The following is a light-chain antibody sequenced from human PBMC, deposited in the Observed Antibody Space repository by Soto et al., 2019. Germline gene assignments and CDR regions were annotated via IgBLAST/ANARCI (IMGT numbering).Light chain of an antibody. V-gene: IGLV2-8*01. CDR1: SSDVGGYNY. CDR2: EVS. Sequence: QSALTQPPSASGSPGQSGTISCAGTSSDVGGYNYVSWYQQHPGKAPNLLIYEVSKPPSGVPDRFSGSKSGNTASLTVSGLQADDEADYYCNSYAGSNNLAIFGTGTKVTVL. J-gene: IGLJ1*01. CDR3: NSYAGSNNLAI.